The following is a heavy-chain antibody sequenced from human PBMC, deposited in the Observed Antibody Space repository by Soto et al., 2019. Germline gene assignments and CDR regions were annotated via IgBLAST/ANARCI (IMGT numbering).Heavy chain of an antibody. CDR2: INHSGST. J-gene: IGHJ4*02. CDR3: ARDGSSGWYTDTQFDY. V-gene: IGHV4-34*01. CDR1: GGSFSGYY. Sequence: SETLSLTCAVYGGSFSGYYWSWIRQPPGKGLEWIGEINHSGSTNYNPSLKSRVTISVDTSKNQFSLKLSSVTAADTAVYYCARDGSSGWYTDTQFDYWGQGTLVTVSS. D-gene: IGHD6-19*01.